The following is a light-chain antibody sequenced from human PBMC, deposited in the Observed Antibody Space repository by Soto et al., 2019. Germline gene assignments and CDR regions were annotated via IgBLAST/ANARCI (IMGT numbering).Light chain of an antibody. CDR1: RLDVGGYNY. Sequence: QSALTQPASVSGSPGQSITISCTGTRLDVGGYNYVSWYQQQPGKAPKLIIYEVTNRPSGVSDRCSGSKSDNTASLTISGLQTEDEADYYCCSYVSSKTYLFGTGTKVTVL. J-gene: IGLJ1*01. CDR2: EVT. CDR3: CSYVSSKTYL. V-gene: IGLV2-14*03.